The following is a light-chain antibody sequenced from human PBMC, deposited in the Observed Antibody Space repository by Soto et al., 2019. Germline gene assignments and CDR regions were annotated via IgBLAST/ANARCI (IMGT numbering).Light chain of an antibody. J-gene: IGKJ1*01. V-gene: IGKV1-5*03. CDR3: QQYNSYSPT. CDR1: QSISVW. Sequence: DIQMTQSPSTLSASVGDRVTITCRASQSISVWLAWYQQKAGKAPNLLIYKASRLESGVPSRFSGSGSETEFTLTISGLQPGDSATYYCQQYNSYSPTSGQGTKVDIK. CDR2: KAS.